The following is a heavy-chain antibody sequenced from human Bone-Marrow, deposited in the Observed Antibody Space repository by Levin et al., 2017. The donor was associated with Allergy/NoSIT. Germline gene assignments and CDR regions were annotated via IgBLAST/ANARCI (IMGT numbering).Heavy chain of an antibody. J-gene: IGHJ4*02. CDR1: GFTFSEYG. Sequence: GGSLRLSCGASGFTFSEYGIHWVRQAPGKGLEWVAVISYDGSNKKYADSAEGRFTISRDNSWNTAYLQMNSLRPEDTGVFYCAKSDYSSYYFDYWGQGTLVIVSS. V-gene: IGHV3-30*18. CDR2: ISYDGSNK. CDR3: AKSDYSSYYFDY. D-gene: IGHD5-18*01.